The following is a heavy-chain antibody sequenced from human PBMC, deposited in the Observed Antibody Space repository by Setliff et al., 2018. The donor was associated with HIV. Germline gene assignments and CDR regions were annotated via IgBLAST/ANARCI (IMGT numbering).Heavy chain of an antibody. CDR1: GYTLTTFG. V-gene: IGHV7-4-1*02. CDR3: ARVGSYWSTFDY. D-gene: IGHD1-26*01. Sequence: ASVKVSCKASGYTLTTFGISWVRQVPGQGLEWMGWINTETGNPMYAQGFKGRIVFSLDTSVSTAYLQISTLKTEDTAIYYCARVGSYWSTFDYWGQGALVTVSS. CDR2: INTETGNP. J-gene: IGHJ4*02.